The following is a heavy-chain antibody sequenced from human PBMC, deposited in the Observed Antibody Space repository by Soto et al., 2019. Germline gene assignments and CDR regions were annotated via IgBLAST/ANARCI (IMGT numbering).Heavy chain of an antibody. Sequence: QVQLVQSEAEVKKPGASVKVSCKVPGYTLTELSMHWLRQAPGKALEGMRGFAPEAGETIYAQKLQGRVTMTEDTSTNTAYTELSSLRSGDTAVYYCATDKGLYCTSSSCYEGDYFVFWGLGTLVTVSS. CDR2: FAPEAGET. J-gene: IGHJ4*02. CDR1: GYTLTELS. D-gene: IGHD2-2*01. CDR3: ATDKGLYCTSSSCYEGDYFVF. V-gene: IGHV1-24*01.